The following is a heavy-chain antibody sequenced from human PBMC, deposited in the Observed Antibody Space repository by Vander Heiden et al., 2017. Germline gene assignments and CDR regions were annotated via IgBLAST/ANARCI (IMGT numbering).Heavy chain of an antibody. CDR3: ARGNYDFWSGYYTVSGSYYYYGMDV. V-gene: IGHV1-69*01. D-gene: IGHD3-3*01. CDR2: IIPIFGTA. J-gene: IGHJ6*02. CDR1: GGTFSSYA. Sequence: QVQLVQSGAEVKKPGSSVKVSCQASGGTFSSYAISWVRQAPGQGLEWMGWIIPIFGTANYAQKFQGRVTITADESTSTAYMELSSLRSEDTAVYYCARGNYDFWSGYYTVSGSYYYYGMDVWGQGTTVTVSS.